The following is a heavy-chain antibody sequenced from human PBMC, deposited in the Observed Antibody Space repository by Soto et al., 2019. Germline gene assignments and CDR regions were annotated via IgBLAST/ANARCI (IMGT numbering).Heavy chain of an antibody. D-gene: IGHD3-3*01. CDR2: ISSSGSTI. CDR1: GFTFSDYY. V-gene: IGHV3-11*01. CDR3: ARDPVLRFLEWPRGMDV. Sequence: GGSLRLSCAASGFTFSDYYMSWIRQAPGKGLEWVSYISSSGSTIYYADSVKGRFTISRDNAKNSLYLQMNSLRAEDTAVYYCARDPVLRFLEWPRGMDVWGQGTTVTVSS. J-gene: IGHJ6*02.